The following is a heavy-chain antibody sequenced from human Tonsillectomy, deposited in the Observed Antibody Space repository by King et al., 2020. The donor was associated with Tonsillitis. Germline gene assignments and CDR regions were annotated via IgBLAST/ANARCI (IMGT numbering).Heavy chain of an antibody. CDR3: AGGSSRMEWLLINYYGMDV. CDR2: ISYDGSNK. D-gene: IGHD3-3*01. Sequence: VQLVESGGGVVQPGRSLRLSCAASGFTFSSYAMHWVRQAPGKGLEWVAVISYDGSNKYYADSVKGRFTISRDNSKNTLYLQMNSLRAEDTAVYYCAGGSSRMEWLLINYYGMDVWGQGTTVTVSS. CDR1: GFTFSSYA. J-gene: IGHJ6*02. V-gene: IGHV3-30-3*01.